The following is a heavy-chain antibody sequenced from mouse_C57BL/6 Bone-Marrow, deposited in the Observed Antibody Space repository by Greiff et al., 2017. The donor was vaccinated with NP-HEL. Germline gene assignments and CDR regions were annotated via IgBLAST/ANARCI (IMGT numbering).Heavy chain of an antibody. D-gene: IGHD2-4*01. CDR2: ISSGSSTI. V-gene: IGHV5-17*01. CDR1: GFTFSDYG. J-gene: IGHJ3*01. CDR3: ARIYYDYDGGFAY. Sequence: EVHLVESGGGLVKPGGSLKLSCAASGFTFSDYGMHWVRQAPEKGLEWVAYISSGSSTIYYADTVKGRFTISRDNAKNTLFLQMTSLRSEDTSMYYCARIYYDYDGGFAYWGQGTLVTVSA.